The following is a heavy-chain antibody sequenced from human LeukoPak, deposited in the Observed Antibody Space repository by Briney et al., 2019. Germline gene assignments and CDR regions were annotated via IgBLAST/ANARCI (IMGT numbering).Heavy chain of an antibody. CDR2: ISFDYSTI. V-gene: IGHV3-48*03. J-gene: IGHJ3*01. CDR1: GFTFSRYD. D-gene: IGHD4/OR15-4a*01. CDR3: LREDGARVHHTVDL. Sequence: GGSVSLSCTASGFTFSRYDMNWVRQAPGKGLEWVSYISFDYSTIYYAHSVKGRFTISRDTAKNSLYLHMNSLRVDDTPVYFCLREDGARVHHTVDLWGHGTMVTVSA.